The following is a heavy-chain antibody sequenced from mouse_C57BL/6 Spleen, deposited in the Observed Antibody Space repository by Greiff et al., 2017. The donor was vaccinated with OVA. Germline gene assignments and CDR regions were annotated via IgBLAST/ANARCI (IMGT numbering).Heavy chain of an antibody. CDR1: GYTFTSYW. J-gene: IGHJ4*01. CDR2: IYPGNSDT. CDR3: TRDYGSSYYAMDY. Sequence: VHVKQSGTVLARPGASVKMSCKTSGYTFTSYWMHWVKQRPGQGLEWIGAIYPGNSDTSYNQKFKGKAKLTAVTSASTAYMELSSLTNEDSAVYYCTRDYGSSYYAMDYWGQGTSVTVSS. D-gene: IGHD1-1*01. V-gene: IGHV1-5*01.